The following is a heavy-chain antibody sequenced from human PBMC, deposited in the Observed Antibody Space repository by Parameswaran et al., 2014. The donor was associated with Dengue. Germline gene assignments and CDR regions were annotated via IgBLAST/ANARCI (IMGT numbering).Heavy chain of an antibody. CDR3: ARGYNYYDSSGYFDS. V-gene: IGHV4-4*02. J-gene: IGHJ5*01. Sequence: VRQAPGRAGVDWGIYHSGSTTYNSSLKSRVTISVHKSKNQFSLKLTSVTAADTAVYYCARGYNYYDSSGYFDSWGQGTLVTVSS. CDR2: YHSGST. D-gene: IGHD3-22*01.